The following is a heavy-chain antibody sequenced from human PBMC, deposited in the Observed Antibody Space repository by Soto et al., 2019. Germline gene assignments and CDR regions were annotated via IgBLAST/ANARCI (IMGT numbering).Heavy chain of an antibody. Sequence: TLSLTCAISGDSVSSNSAAWNWIRQSPSRGLEWLGRTYYRSKWYNDYAVSVKSRITISPDTSKNQFSLQLNSVTPEDTAVYYCARGYSSGWWDAFDIWGQGTMVTVSS. V-gene: IGHV6-1*01. D-gene: IGHD6-19*01. CDR1: GDSVSSNSAA. J-gene: IGHJ3*02. CDR2: TYYRSKWYN. CDR3: ARGYSSGWWDAFDI.